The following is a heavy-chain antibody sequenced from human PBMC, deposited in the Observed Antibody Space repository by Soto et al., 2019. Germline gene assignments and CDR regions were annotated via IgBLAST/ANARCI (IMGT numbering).Heavy chain of an antibody. CDR1: GYTFTSYG. V-gene: IGHV1-18*01. D-gene: IGHD6-13*01. Sequence: GASVKVSCKVSGYTFTSYGISWVRQAPGQGLEWMGWISAYNGNTNYAQKLQGRVTMTTDTSTSTAYMELRSLRSDDTAVYYCARDRRGTSSWFRNNWFDPWGQGTLVTVSS. J-gene: IGHJ5*02. CDR3: ARDRRGTSSWFRNNWFDP. CDR2: ISAYNGNT.